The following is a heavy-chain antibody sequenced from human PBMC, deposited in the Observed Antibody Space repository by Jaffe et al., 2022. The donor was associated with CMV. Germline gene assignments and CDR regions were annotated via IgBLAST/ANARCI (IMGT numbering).Heavy chain of an antibody. CDR1: GGTFSSYA. Sequence: QVQLVQSGAEVKKPGSSVKVSCKASGGTFSSYAISWVRQAPGQGLEWMGGIIPIFGTANYAQKFQGRVTITADESTSTAYMELSSLRSEDTAVYYCARVELGGDLRRCGDCYPWWYFDLWGRGTLVTVSS. D-gene: IGHD2-21*02. CDR2: IIPIFGTA. CDR3: ARVELGGDLRRCGDCYPWWYFDL. J-gene: IGHJ2*01. V-gene: IGHV1-69*01.